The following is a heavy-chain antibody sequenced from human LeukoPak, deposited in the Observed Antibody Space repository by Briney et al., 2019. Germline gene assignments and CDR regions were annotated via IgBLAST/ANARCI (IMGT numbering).Heavy chain of an antibody. D-gene: IGHD2-15*01. Sequence: GGSLRLSCAASGFTFSNAWMSWVRQAPGKGLEWVGRMKSKTDGGTTDYAAPVKGRFTISRDDSKNTLYLQMNSLKTEDTAVYYCTTDLFGSYDYWGQGTLVTVSS. V-gene: IGHV3-15*01. J-gene: IGHJ4*02. CDR1: GFTFSNAW. CDR3: TTDLFGSYDY. CDR2: MKSKTDGGTT.